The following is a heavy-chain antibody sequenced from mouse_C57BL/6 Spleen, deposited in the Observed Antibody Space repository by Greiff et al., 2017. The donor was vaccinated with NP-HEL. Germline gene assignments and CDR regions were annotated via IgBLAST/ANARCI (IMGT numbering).Heavy chain of an antibody. Sequence: VKLMESGAELVRPGTSVKVSCKASGYAFTNYLIEWVKQRPGQGLEWIGVINPGSGGTNYNEKFKGKATLTADKSSSTAYMQLSSLTSEDSAVYFCARGLRAMDYWGQGTSVTVSS. CDR2: INPGSGGT. CDR3: ARGLRAMDY. D-gene: IGHD3-1*01. J-gene: IGHJ4*01. V-gene: IGHV1-54*01. CDR1: GYAFTNYL.